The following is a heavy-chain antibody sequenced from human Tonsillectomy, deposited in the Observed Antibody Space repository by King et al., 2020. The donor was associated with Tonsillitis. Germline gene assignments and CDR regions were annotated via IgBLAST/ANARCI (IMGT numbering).Heavy chain of an antibody. CDR1: GFTFSNYW. CDR2: VNSDGSIT. J-gene: IGHJ4*02. V-gene: IGHV3-74*01. CDR3: SRPGGVYCSSTTCYDYFDY. Sequence: VQLVESGGGLVQPGGSLRLSCAASGFTFSNYWMHWVRQAPGKGLVWVSRVNSDGSITDYADSVKGRFTISRDNAKNTLYLEMNSLRAEDTAVYYCSRPGGVYCSSTTCYDYFDYWGQGTLVTVSS. D-gene: IGHD2-2*01.